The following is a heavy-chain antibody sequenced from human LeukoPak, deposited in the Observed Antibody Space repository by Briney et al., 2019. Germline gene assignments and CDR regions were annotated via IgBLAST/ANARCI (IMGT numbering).Heavy chain of an antibody. J-gene: IGHJ4*02. CDR2: VNGGNDKT. D-gene: IGHD3-10*01. CDR3: ARGHYGSGSYLEDY. CDR1: GYSFIRYA. Sequence: GASVKVSCKASGYSFIRYALHWVRQAPGQRPEWMGWVNGGNDKTAYSKKFQGRVTITRDSSASTTYMELSSLRPEDTAVYYCARGHYGSGSYLEDYWGQGTLVTVSS. V-gene: IGHV1-3*01.